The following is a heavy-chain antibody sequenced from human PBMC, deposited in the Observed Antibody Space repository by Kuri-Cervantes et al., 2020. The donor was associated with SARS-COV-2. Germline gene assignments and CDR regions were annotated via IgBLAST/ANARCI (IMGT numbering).Heavy chain of an antibody. CDR3: ARYTPSYYDFWSGYLIYYGMDV. J-gene: IGHJ6*02. D-gene: IGHD3-3*01. V-gene: IGHV4-61*01. CDR1: GGSVSSGSYY. CDR2: IYYSGST. Sequence: SETLSLTCTVSGGSVSSGSYYWSWIRQPPGKGLEWIGYIYYSGSTNYNPSLKSRVTISVATSKNQFSLKLSSVTAADTAVYYCARYTPSYYDFWSGYLIYYGMDVWGQGTTVTVSS.